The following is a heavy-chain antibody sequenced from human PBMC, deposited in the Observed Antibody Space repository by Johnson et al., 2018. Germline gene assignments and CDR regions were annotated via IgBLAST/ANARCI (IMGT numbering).Heavy chain of an antibody. D-gene: IGHD3-22*01. Sequence: QVQLVQSGGGVAQPGRSLRLSCAASGFTFNNYGMHWVRQTPGKGLEWVAVISYDGSDKYYADSVKGRFTISRDSSKNTLYLQMNSLRAEDTAVYYCAKDHLRPEYYDSRGYSFQHWGQGTLVTVSS. J-gene: IGHJ1*01. CDR2: ISYDGSDK. CDR3: AKDHLRPEYYDSRGYSFQH. CDR1: GFTFNNYG. V-gene: IGHV3-30*18.